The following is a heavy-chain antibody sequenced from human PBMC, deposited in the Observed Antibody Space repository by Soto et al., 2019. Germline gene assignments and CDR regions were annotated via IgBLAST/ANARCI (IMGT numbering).Heavy chain of an antibody. V-gene: IGHV1-69*12. CDR2: IIPMFGTA. CDR3: ASGIQLWLRRINNGYSG. Sequence: QVQLVQSGAEVKKPESSLKVSCKAPGGTFSTYAISWVRQAPGQRLEWMGGIIPMFGTASYAQRFQDRVTITADESTNTVYMELSSLRSEDTAVYFCASGIQLWLRRINNGYSGWGQGTLVTVSS. CDR1: GGTFSTYA. D-gene: IGHD5-18*01. J-gene: IGHJ4*02.